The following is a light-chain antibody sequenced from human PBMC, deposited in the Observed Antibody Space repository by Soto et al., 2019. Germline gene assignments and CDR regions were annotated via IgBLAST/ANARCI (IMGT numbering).Light chain of an antibody. J-gene: IGKJ1*01. CDR3: QQSNSFACT. CDR1: QNIGRF. Sequence: DIQMTQSPSSLSASVGDRVTITCRASQNIGRFLNWHQQKPGKAPNVLINVASTLRSGVPSRFSGNGSGTDFNMTINCLQPEDFAPHFCQQSNSFACTFGQGTKE. V-gene: IGKV1-39*01. CDR2: VAS.